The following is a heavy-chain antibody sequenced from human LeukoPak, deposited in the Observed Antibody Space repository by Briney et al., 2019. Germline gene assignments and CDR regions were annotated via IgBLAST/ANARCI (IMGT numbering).Heavy chain of an antibody. J-gene: IGHJ6*04. CDR1: GFTFSSYD. CDR3: ARAPYGDYGLDV. D-gene: IGHD4-17*01. CDR2: IGTAGDT. V-gene: IGHV3-13*01. Sequence: GGSLRLSCAASGFTFSSYDMHWVRQATGKGLEWVSAIGTAGDTYYPGSVKGRFTISRENAKNSLYLQMNSLRAGDTAVYYCARAPYGDYGLDVWGKGTTVTVSS.